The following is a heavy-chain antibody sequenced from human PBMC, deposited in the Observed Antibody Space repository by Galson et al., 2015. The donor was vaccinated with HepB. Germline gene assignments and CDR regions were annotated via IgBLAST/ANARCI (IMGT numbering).Heavy chain of an antibody. J-gene: IGHJ4*02. CDR2: IDWDGDK. Sequence: PPLVKPTQTLTLTCTFSGFSLSTNDMCVSWIRQPPGKALEWLARIDWDGDKYYNTSLKTRLPISKDTSKNQVVLTMSNMDPVDPATYYCARIRYYYDTSGHRAFHLEYWGQGILVTVSS. V-gene: IGHV2-70*11. CDR1: GFSLSTNDMC. D-gene: IGHD3-22*01. CDR3: ARIRYYYDTSGHRAFHLEY.